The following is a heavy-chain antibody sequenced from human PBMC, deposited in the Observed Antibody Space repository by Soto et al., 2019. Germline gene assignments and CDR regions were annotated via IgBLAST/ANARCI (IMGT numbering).Heavy chain of an antibody. D-gene: IGHD3-22*01. J-gene: IGHJ3*01. CDR2: IIPILGIA. CDR3: ALYDSSGSEYRVDAFDL. CDR1: GGTFSSYT. V-gene: IGHV1-69*02. Sequence: QVQLVQSGAEVKKPGSSVKVSCKASGGTFSSYTISWVRQAPGQGLEWIGRIIPILGIANYAQKFQGRVTITADKSTRTADMELSSLRSDDTAVYYCALYDSSGSEYRVDAFDLWGQGTMVTVSS.